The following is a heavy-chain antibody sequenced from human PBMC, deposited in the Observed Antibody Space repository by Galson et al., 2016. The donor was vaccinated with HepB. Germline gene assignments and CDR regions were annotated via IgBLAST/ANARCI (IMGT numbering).Heavy chain of an antibody. CDR3: AKGGRGGYYNYGRDV. D-gene: IGHD3-10*01. J-gene: IGHJ6*02. V-gene: IGHV3-30*18. CDR2: IPYDGRNQ. CDR1: GFPFSSYG. Sequence: SLRLSCADSGFPFSSYGMHWVRQAPGKGLEWVAAIPYDGRNQNYADSVKGRFTVSRDNSRNTVYMLMKSLRAEDTAGYYCAKGGRGGYYNYGRDVWGQGTTVTVS.